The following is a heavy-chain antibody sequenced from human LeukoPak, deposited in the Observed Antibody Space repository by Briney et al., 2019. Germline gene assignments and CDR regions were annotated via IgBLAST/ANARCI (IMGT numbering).Heavy chain of an antibody. V-gene: IGHV3-7*01. CDR1: GFTFSSYW. Sequence: GGSLRLSCAASGFTFSSYWMSWVRQAPGKGLEWVAIIKQDGSEKYYVDSVKGRFTISRDNAKNSLYLQMNSLRAEDTAVYYCARDSMDYGDYVQVYWGQGTLVTVSS. J-gene: IGHJ4*02. CDR2: IKQDGSEK. CDR3: ARDSMDYGDYVQVY. D-gene: IGHD4-17*01.